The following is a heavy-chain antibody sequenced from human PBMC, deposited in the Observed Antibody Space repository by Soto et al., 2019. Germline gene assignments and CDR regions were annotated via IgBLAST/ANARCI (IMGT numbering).Heavy chain of an antibody. Sequence: SETLSLTCTVSGGSISSYYWSWIRQPPGKGLEWIGYIYYSGSTNYNPSLKSRVTISVDTSKNQFSLKLSSVTAADTAVYYCARGSYDFWSGYYLELYYFDYWGQGTLVTVSS. CDR2: IYYSGST. V-gene: IGHV4-59*01. CDR3: ARGSYDFWSGYYLELYYFDY. D-gene: IGHD3-3*01. J-gene: IGHJ4*02. CDR1: GGSISSYY.